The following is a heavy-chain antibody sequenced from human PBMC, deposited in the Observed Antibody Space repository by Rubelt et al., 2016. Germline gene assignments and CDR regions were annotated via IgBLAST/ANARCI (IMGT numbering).Heavy chain of an antibody. Sequence: EVQLLESGGGLVQPGGSLRLSCAASGSTARSGYMGWVRQAPGKGLEGVSVIYKSRTTNYADSVKGRITISRDTSKQTWYLQMNGLRAEDSAVYRCATGAAHKNYGGSGYDYWGQGTLVTVSS. V-gene: IGHV3-66*01. CDR3: ATGAAHKNYGGSGYDY. J-gene: IGHJ4*02. CDR1: GSTARSGY. D-gene: IGHD3-22*01. CDR2: IYKSRTT.